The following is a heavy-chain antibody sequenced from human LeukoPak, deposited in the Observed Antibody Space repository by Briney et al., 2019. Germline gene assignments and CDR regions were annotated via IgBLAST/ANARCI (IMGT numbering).Heavy chain of an antibody. D-gene: IGHD3-10*01. J-gene: IGHJ4*02. Sequence: ASVKVSCKTSGYTFSTYYMHWVRQAPGQGLEWLGIIHPTDGSTSYTQRIQGRVTMTRDTATGTVYLELSSLRSEDTAVYWCARANGGGLDYWGQGTLITVSS. CDR2: IHPTDGST. CDR3: ARANGGGLDY. V-gene: IGHV1-46*01. CDR1: GYTFSTYY.